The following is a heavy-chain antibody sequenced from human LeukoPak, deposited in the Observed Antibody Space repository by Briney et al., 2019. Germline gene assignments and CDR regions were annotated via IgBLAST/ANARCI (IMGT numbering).Heavy chain of an antibody. CDR2: IYYSGST. J-gene: IGHJ5*02. CDR1: GGSISSGGYY. D-gene: IGHD6-13*01. Sequence: SETLSLTCTVSGGSISSGGYYWSWIRQHPGKGLEWIGYIYYSGSTYYNPSLKSRVTISVDTSKNQFSLKLSSVTAADTAVYYCARDEAGAIAAAGTSWFDPWGLGTLVTVSS. V-gene: IGHV4-31*03. CDR3: ARDEAGAIAAAGTSWFDP.